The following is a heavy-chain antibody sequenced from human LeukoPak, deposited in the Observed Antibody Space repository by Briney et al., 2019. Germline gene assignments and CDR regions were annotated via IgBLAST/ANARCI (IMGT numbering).Heavy chain of an antibody. J-gene: IGHJ5*02. CDR3: ARLVTGTTVVNSGWFDP. D-gene: IGHD4-23*01. Sequence: GASLRLSCAVSGFTVSSNYMTWVRQAPGQGLEWVSVIYSDGKTYHADSVKGRFTISRDNSKNTLHLQMNSLRAEDTAVYYCARLVTGTTVVNSGWFDPWGEGTLVTVS. CDR2: IYSDGKT. V-gene: IGHV3-66*01. CDR1: GFTVSSNY.